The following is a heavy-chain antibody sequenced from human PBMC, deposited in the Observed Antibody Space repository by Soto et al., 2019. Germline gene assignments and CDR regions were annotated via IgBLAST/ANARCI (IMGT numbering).Heavy chain of an antibody. CDR3: ARGVYYYDSSGYYFPLDY. D-gene: IGHD3-22*01. J-gene: IGHJ4*02. Sequence: ASVKVSCKASGYTFTSYGISWVRQAPGQRLEWMGWISAYNGNTNYAQKLQGRVTMTTDTSTSTAYMELRSLRSDDTAVYYCARGVYYYDSSGYYFPLDYWGQGTLVTAPQ. CDR2: ISAYNGNT. V-gene: IGHV1-18*01. CDR1: GYTFTSYG.